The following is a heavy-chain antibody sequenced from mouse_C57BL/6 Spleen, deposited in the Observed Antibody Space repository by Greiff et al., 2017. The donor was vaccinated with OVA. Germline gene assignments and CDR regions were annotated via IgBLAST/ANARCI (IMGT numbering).Heavy chain of an antibody. CDR3: TGGYSNYGFDY. D-gene: IGHD2-5*01. V-gene: IGHV1-15*01. J-gene: IGHJ2*01. Sequence: QVQLQQSGAELVRPGASVTLSCKASGYTFTDYEMHWVKQTPVHGLEWIGAIDPETGGTAYNQKFKGKAILTADKSSSTAHMGLRSLTSEDSAVYYCTGGYSNYGFDYWGQGTTLTVSS. CDR2: IDPETGGT. CDR1: GYTFTDYE.